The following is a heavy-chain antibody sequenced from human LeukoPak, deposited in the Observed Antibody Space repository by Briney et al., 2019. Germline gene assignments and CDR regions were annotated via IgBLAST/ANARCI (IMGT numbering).Heavy chain of an antibody. V-gene: IGHV3-7*01. CDR2: IKQDGSAK. CDR3: IRDFRSADL. J-gene: IGHJ5*02. CDR1: GFTFSSYW. Sequence: PGGSLRLSCAASGFTFSSYWMSWVRQAPGKGLEWVANIKQDGSAKYYVDSVKGRFTISRDNAKNTVYLEMNSLSVEDTATYYCIRDFRSADLWGQGTLVTVTS.